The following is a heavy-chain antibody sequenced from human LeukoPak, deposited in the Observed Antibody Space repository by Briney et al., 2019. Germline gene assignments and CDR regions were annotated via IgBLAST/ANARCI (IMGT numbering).Heavy chain of an antibody. CDR3: ARFRYRSNGKYYADY. CDR2: MYYSGST. J-gene: IGHJ4*02. Sequence: SETLSLTCTVAGDSISSYYRSWIRQPPGRGLEWIGYMYYSGSTNYNPSLKSRVTISMGSSKDQFSLKLSSVTAADTAVYYCARFRYRSNGKYYADYWGQGTLVTVSS. V-gene: IGHV4-59*01. D-gene: IGHD3-3*01. CDR1: GDSISSYY.